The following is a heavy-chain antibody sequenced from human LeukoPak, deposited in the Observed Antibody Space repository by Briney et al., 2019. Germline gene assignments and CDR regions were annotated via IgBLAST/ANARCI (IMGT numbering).Heavy chain of an antibody. J-gene: IGHJ3*02. D-gene: IGHD6-6*01. CDR2: ITGSGGST. Sequence: GGSLRLSCAASGSTFDNFAMSWVRQAPGKGLEWVSVITGSGGSTYYADSVRGRFTISRDNSRNTLSLQMNSLRAEDTAVYYCARDLEQLAPSDAFDIWGQGTMVTVSS. V-gene: IGHV3-23*01. CDR1: GSTFDNFA. CDR3: ARDLEQLAPSDAFDI.